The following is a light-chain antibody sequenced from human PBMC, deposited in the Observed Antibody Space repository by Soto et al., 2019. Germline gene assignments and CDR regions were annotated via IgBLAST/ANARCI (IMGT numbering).Light chain of an antibody. V-gene: IGKV1-5*01. CDR2: DAS. Sequence: DIQMTQSPSTLSASVGDRVTITCRASQTISNWVAWYQQKPGKAPKLLIYDASSSETGVPSRFSRSGSGTEFTLTISSLQPDDFATYFCQQYHTYYTFGQGTKLEIK. CDR1: QTISNW. J-gene: IGKJ2*01. CDR3: QQYHTYYT.